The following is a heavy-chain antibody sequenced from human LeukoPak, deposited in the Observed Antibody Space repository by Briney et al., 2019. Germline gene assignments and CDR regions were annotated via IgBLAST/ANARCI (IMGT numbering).Heavy chain of an antibody. Sequence: PGGSLRLSCVASGFTFSSYGMHWVRQAPGKGLEWVGVISYEGSKKHYADSVKGRFTFSRDNSQKTLYLQMNSLRAEDTAVYYCVRELPPVVQYYFDHWGPGTLVTVSS. CDR2: ISYEGSKK. CDR3: VRELPPVVQYYFDH. V-gene: IGHV3-30*03. J-gene: IGHJ4*02. D-gene: IGHD2-21*01. CDR1: GFTFSSYG.